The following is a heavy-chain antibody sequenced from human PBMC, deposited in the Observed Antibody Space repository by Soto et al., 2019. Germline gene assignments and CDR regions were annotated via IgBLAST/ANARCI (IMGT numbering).Heavy chain of an antibody. CDR1: GGTFGSYA. J-gene: IGHJ4*02. CDR2: IIPIFGTA. CDR3: ARGQQKGRYSISCYYCDY. D-gene: IGHD6-13*01. V-gene: IGHV1-69*06. Sequence: SVKVSCKASGGTFGSYAISWVRQAPGQGLEWMGGIIPIFGTANYAQKFQGRVTITADKSTSTAYMELSSLRSEDTAVYYCARGQQKGRYSISCYYCDYWGEGTLVTVSS.